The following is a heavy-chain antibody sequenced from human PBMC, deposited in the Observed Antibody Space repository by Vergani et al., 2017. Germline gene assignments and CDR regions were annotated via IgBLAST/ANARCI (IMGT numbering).Heavy chain of an antibody. Sequence: VQLVESGGGVVQPGRSLRLSCAASGFTFSSYAMHWVRQAPGKGLEWVSGISWNSGSIGYADSVKGRFTISRDNAKNSLYLQMNSLRAEDTALYYCAKDMEYSSSWYGPYGMDVWGQGTTVTVSS. D-gene: IGHD6-13*01. J-gene: IGHJ6*02. V-gene: IGHV3-9*01. CDR1: GFTFSSYA. CDR3: AKDMEYSSSWYGPYGMDV. CDR2: ISWNSGSI.